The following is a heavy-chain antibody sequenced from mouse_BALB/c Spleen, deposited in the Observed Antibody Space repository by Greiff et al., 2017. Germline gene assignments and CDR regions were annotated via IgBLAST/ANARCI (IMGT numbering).Heavy chain of an antibody. CDR2: IRNKANGYTT. CDR3: ARDRDDYDAMDY. Sequence: EVKLMESGGGLVQPGGSLRLSCATSGFTFTDYYMSWVRQPPGKALEWLGFIRNKANGYTTEYSASVKGRFTISRDNSQSILYLQMNTLRAEDSATYYCARDRDDYDAMDYWGQGTSVTVSS. V-gene: IGHV7-3*02. J-gene: IGHJ4*01. CDR1: GFTFTDYY.